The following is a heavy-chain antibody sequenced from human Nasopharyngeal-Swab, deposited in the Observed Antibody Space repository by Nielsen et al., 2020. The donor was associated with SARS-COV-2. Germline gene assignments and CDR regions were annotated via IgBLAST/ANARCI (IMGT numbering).Heavy chain of an antibody. CDR2: ISGSGGST. V-gene: IGHV3-23*01. Sequence: GGSLRLSCAASGFTFGSYAMSWVRQAPGKGLEWVSAISGSGGSTYYADSVKGRFTISRDNSKNTLYLQMNSLRADDTAVYYCAKEATLGGVGDYYYMDVWGKGTTVTVSS. J-gene: IGHJ6*03. D-gene: IGHD3-16*01. CDR3: AKEATLGGVGDYYYMDV. CDR1: GFTFGSYA.